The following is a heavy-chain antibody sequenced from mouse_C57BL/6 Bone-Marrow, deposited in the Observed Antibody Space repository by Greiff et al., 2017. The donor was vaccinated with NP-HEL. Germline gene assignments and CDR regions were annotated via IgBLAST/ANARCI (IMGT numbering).Heavy chain of an antibody. Sequence: VQLQQPGAELVMPGASVKLSCKASGYTFTSYWMHWVKQRPGQGLEWIGEIDPSDSYTNYNQKFKGKSTLTVDKSSSTAYMQLSSLTSEDSAVYYCARAYDYDRRIYAMDYWGQGTSVTVSS. V-gene: IGHV1-69*01. CDR2: IDPSDSYT. CDR1: GYTFTSYW. J-gene: IGHJ4*01. CDR3: ARAYDYDRRIYAMDY. D-gene: IGHD2-4*01.